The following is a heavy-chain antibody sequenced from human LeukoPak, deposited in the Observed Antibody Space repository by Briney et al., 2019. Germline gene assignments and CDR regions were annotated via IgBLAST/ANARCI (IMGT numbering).Heavy chain of an antibody. CDR2: ISSSGSTI. Sequence: PGGSLRHSCAASGFTFSSYEINWVRQAPAKGLVGGSYISSSGSTIYYADAVKGRFTISRDNAKNSLYLQMNSLRAEDTAGYYCAELGITMIGGVWGKGTTVTISS. CDR3: AELGITMIGGV. J-gene: IGHJ6*04. CDR1: GFTFSSYE. V-gene: IGHV3-48*03. D-gene: IGHD3-10*02.